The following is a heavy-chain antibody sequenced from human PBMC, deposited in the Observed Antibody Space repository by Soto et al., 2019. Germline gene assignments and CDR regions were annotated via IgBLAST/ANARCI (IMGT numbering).Heavy chain of an antibody. CDR3: AREFPYYVSRDSYLDY. V-gene: IGHV6-1*01. D-gene: IGHD3-16*01. Sequence: PSQTVALTRAICGHSLSVNSAVWDWISQTPARVLEWLGSTYYWYRWYNDYAVSGQSLITVTRETSKNQFYLPLNSMTAEDLAVYYCAREFPYYVSRDSYLDYWGQGALVTVSS. CDR2: TYYWYRWYN. J-gene: IGHJ4*02. CDR1: GHSLSVNSAV.